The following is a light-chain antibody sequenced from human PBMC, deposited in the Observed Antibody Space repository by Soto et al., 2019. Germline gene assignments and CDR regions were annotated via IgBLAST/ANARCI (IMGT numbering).Light chain of an antibody. V-gene: IGKV3-15*01. Sequence: VVTQYPATLSVFPGETATLSCRASQSVSRDLAWYQQRPGQAPRLLIYGASTRAAGFPARCRGSGSGTELSLTISSLQSEDFAPYYCQQYNTWHPKMAFGRGTKVDIK. J-gene: IGKJ1*01. CDR3: QQYNTWHPKMA. CDR2: GAS. CDR1: QSVSRD.